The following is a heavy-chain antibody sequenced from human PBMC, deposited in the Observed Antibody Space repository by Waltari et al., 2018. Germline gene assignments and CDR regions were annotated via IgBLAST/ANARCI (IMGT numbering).Heavy chain of an antibody. CDR1: GGSFSGYY. Sequence: QVQLQQWGAGLLKPSETLSLTCAVYGGSFSGYYWSWIRQPPGKGLEWIGEINHSGSTNYNPSLKRRVTISVDTSKNQFSLKLSSVTAADTAVYYCARDPFWDAFDIWGQGTMVTVSS. CDR2: INHSGST. J-gene: IGHJ3*02. V-gene: IGHV4-34*01. CDR3: ARDPFWDAFDI.